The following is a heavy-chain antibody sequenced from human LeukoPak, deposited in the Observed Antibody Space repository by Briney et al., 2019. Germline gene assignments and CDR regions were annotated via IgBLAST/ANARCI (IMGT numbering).Heavy chain of an antibody. CDR1: GGAFSSYA. J-gene: IGHJ6*02. CDR3: ATDAIPHSTRDGVGRIYYYGMDV. V-gene: IGHV1-69*06. D-gene: IGHD3-10*01. CDR2: IITMFGTT. Sequence: SGKVSCKASGGAFSSYALSWVRQAPGQGLELMGGIITMFGTTNYAQKFQGRVTITADKSTSTAYMDLSSLRSEDTAVYYCATDAIPHSTRDGVGRIYYYGMDVWGQGTTVTVSS.